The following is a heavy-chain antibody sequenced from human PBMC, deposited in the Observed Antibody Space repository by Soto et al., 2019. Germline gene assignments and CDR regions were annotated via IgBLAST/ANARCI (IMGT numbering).Heavy chain of an antibody. CDR2: INPSGGST. V-gene: IGHV1-46*01. CDR1: GYTFTTYY. J-gene: IGHJ5*02. Sequence: ASVKVSCKASGYTFTTYYMHWVRQAPGQGLEWMGIINPSGGSTSYAQKFQGRVTMTRDTSTSTVYMELSSLRSEDTAVYYCARVVGIRYDYHRYLLAVPTQRSTDP. D-gene: IGHD1-20*01. CDR3: ARVVGIRYDYHRYLLAVPTQRSTDP.